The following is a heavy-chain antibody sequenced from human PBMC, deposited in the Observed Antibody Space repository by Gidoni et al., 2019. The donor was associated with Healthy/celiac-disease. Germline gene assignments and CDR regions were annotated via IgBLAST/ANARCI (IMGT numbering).Heavy chain of an antibody. D-gene: IGHD1-1*01. CDR1: GFTFRNSW. J-gene: IGHJ3*02. CDR2: IKSQTDGGTT. V-gene: IGHV3-15*01. CDR3: TTDHSSHGTNAFDI. Sequence: EVQLVESGGGLVKPGGSLRLSCAASGFTFRNSWMSWVRQPPGKGLGWVGRIKSQTDGGTTDYAAPVKGRVTISIDDSKNTLYLQMNSLKTEDTAVYYCTTDHSSHGTNAFDIWGQGTMVTVSS.